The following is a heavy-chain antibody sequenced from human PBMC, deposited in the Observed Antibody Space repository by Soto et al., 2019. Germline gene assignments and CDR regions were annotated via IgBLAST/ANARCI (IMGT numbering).Heavy chain of an antibody. D-gene: IGHD1-26*01. CDR2: IWYDGSNK. CDR1: GFTFSSYG. CDR3: ARDARELLLHWFDP. V-gene: IGHV3-33*01. Sequence: GGSLRLSCAASGFTFSSYGMHWFRQAPGKGLEWVAVIWYDGSNKYYADSVKGRFTISRDNSKNTLYLQMNSLRAEDTAVYYCARDARELLLHWFDPWGQGTLVTVSS. J-gene: IGHJ5*02.